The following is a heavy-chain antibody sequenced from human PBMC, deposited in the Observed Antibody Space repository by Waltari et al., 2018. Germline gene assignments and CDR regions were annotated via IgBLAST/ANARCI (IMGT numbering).Heavy chain of an antibody. Sequence: QVQLVESGGGVVQPGRSLRLSCAASGFTFRSYAMHWVSQAPGKGLEWVAVISYDGSNKYYADSVKGRFTISRDNSKNTLYLQMNSLRAEDTAVYYCARCTGEPHGPGDYWGQGTLVTVSS. CDR1: GFTFRSYA. CDR3: ARCTGEPHGPGDY. CDR2: ISYDGSNK. D-gene: IGHD3-16*01. J-gene: IGHJ4*02. V-gene: IGHV3-30-3*01.